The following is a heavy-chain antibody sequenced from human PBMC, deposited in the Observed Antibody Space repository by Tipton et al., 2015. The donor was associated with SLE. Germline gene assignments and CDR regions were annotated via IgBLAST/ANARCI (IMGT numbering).Heavy chain of an antibody. CDR1: GGSISSGSYY. Sequence: TLSLTCTVSGGSISSGSYYWSWIRQPAGKGLEWIGRIYTSGSTNYNPSLKSRVTISVDTSKNQFSLKLSSVTAADTAVYFCARERERDYFDNSVLDAFDIWGQGTMVTVSS. CDR2: IYTSGST. CDR3: ARERERDYFDNSVLDAFDI. D-gene: IGHD3-22*01. V-gene: IGHV4-61*02. J-gene: IGHJ3*02.